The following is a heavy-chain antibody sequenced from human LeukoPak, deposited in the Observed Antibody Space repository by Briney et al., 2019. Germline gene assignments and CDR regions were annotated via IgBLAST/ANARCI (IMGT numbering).Heavy chain of an antibody. CDR1: GFTFSSYG. J-gene: IGHJ4*02. Sequence: GGSLRLSCAASGFTFSSYGMHWVRQAPGKGLEWVAVIWYDGSNKYYADSVKGRFTISRDNSKNTLYLQMNSLRAEDTAVYYCARGPALRYFDYWGQGTLVTVSS. CDR3: ARGPALRYFDY. V-gene: IGHV3-33*01. CDR2: IWYDGSNK.